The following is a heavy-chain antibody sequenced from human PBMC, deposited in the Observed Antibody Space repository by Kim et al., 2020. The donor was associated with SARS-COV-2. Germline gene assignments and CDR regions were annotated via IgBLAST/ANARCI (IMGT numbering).Heavy chain of an antibody. CDR3: TTDENGYDLGY. V-gene: IGHV3-15*01. CDR2: T. D-gene: IGHD5-12*01. J-gene: IGHJ4*02. Sequence: TDNAQTRKGRFTISREVSKNTLYLQMNSLKTEETAVYYCTTDENGYDLGYWGQGTLVTVSS.